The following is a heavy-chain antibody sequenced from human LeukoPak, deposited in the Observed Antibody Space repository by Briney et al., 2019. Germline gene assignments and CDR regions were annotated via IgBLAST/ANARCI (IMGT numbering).Heavy chain of an antibody. CDR3: ANYPIVRTAAGTFFDH. CDR1: GFTFSDSY. J-gene: IGHJ4*02. Sequence: GGSLRLSCTASGFTFSDSYMSWIRQAPGKGLEGVSYISSGGSVTYYADSVRSPFSISRDNTENSLYLQMHNPRDEDTAVYSCANYPIVRTAAGTFFDHWGPGTLVTASS. V-gene: IGHV3-11*01. CDR2: ISSGGSVT. D-gene: IGHD6-19*01.